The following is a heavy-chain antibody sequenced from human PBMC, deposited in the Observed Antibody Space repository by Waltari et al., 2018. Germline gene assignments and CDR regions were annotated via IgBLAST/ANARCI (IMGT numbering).Heavy chain of an antibody. CDR3: AIGHPKESGGWFDP. CDR2: IYTSGRT. CDR1: GGSISSGSYY. Sequence: QVQLQESGPGLVKPSQTLSLTCTVSGGSISSGSYYWSWIRQPAGKGLEWIGRIYTSGRTDYNPSLKSRVTISLDTAKNQFALKLSSGTAADTAVYYWAIGHPKESGGWFDPWGQGTLVTVSS. D-gene: IGHD3-10*01. J-gene: IGHJ5*02. V-gene: IGHV4-61*02.